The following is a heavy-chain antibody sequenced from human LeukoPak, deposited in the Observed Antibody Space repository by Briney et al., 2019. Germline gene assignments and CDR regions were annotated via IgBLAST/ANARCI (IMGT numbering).Heavy chain of an antibody. J-gene: IGHJ4*02. V-gene: IGHV1-2*02. CDR1: GYTFTGYY. Sequence: ASVKVSCKASGYTFTGYYMRWVRQAPGQGLEWMGWINPNSGGTNYAQKLQGRVTMTRDTSISTAYMELSRLRSDDTAVYYCARDFDYGDYAFDWGQGTLVTVSS. D-gene: IGHD4-17*01. CDR2: INPNSGGT. CDR3: ARDFDYGDYAFD.